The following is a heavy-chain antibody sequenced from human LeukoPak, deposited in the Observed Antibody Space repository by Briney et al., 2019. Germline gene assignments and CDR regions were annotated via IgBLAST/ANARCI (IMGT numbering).Heavy chain of an antibody. J-gene: IGHJ4*02. V-gene: IGHV3-48*01. Sequence: GGSLRLSCAASGFTFSSYSMNWVRQAPGKGLEWVSYISSSSSTIYYADSVKGRFTISRDNSKNTLYLQMNSLRAEDTAVYYCARGWWFGELLSSESYYFDYLGQGTLVTVSS. CDR3: ARGWWFGELLSSESYYFDY. CDR2: ISSSSSTI. CDR1: GFTFSSYS. D-gene: IGHD3-10*01.